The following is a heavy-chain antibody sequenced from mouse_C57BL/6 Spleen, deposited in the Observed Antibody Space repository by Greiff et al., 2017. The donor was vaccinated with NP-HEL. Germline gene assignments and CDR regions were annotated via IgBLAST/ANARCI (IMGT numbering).Heavy chain of an antibody. CDR2: IDPSDSYT. V-gene: IGHV1-50*01. J-gene: IGHJ2*01. CDR3: ARRATTVVYFDY. Sequence: VKLQQPGAELVKPGASVKLSCKASGYTFTSYWMQWVKQRPGQGLEWIGEIDPSDSYTNYNQKFKGKATLTVDTSSRTAYMQLSSLTSEDSAVYYCARRATTVVYFDYWGQGTTLTVSS. CDR1: GYTFTSYW. D-gene: IGHD1-1*01.